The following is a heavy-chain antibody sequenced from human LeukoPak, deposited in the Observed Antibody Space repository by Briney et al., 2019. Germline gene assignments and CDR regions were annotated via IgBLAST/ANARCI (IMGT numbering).Heavy chain of an antibody. J-gene: IGHJ3*02. CDR2: INRDESDK. CDR3: VRDDGHSYQYASRTYYYDAFDI. CDR1: GFTFSSYA. Sequence: PGGSLRLSCAASGFTFSSYAMSWVRQAPGKGLEWVANINRDESDKHYVDSVEGRFTISRDNAKNSLYLQMNSLRAEDTAVYYCVRDDGHSYQYASRTYYYDAFDIWGQGTVVTVSS. V-gene: IGHV3-7*01. D-gene: IGHD3-10*01.